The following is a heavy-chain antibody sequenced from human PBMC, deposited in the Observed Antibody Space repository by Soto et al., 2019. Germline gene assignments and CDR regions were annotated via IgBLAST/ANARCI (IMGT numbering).Heavy chain of an antibody. D-gene: IGHD2-15*01. J-gene: IGHJ4*02. Sequence: SVNVSCKDSVTTFSNYAISWVRPAPGQGLEWMGGIIPIFGTTNYPQKFQGRLTITADESTSTVYMELSSLTSEDTAVYYCVASRYCSGGSCPDYFDYWGQGTLVTVSS. CDR2: IIPIFGTT. CDR1: VTTFSNYA. V-gene: IGHV1-69*13. CDR3: VASRYCSGGSCPDYFDY.